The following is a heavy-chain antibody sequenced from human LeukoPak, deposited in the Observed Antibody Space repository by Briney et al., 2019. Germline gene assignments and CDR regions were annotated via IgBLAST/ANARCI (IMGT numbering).Heavy chain of an antibody. CDR3: AKDRSRWLRASYDY. Sequence: GGSLRLSCAASGFTFSSYEMNWVRQAPGKGLEWVSAISGSGGSTYYADSVKGRFTISRDNSKNTLYLQMNSLRAEDTAVYYCAKDRSRWLRASYDYWGQGTLVTVSS. J-gene: IGHJ4*02. CDR1: GFTFSSYE. CDR2: ISGSGGST. V-gene: IGHV3-23*01. D-gene: IGHD5-12*01.